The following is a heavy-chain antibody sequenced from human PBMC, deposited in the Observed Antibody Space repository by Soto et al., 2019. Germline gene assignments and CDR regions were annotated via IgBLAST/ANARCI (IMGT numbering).Heavy chain of an antibody. CDR1: GGSISSGGYY. J-gene: IGHJ4*02. Sequence: SLTCTVSGGSISSGGYYWSWIRQHPGKGLEWIGYIYYSGSTYYNPSLKSRVTISVDTSKNQFSLKLSSVTAADTAVYYCARDKNYYDSSGLTDWGQGTLVTVSS. CDR3: ARDKNYYDSSGLTD. D-gene: IGHD3-22*01. CDR2: IYYSGST. V-gene: IGHV4-31*03.